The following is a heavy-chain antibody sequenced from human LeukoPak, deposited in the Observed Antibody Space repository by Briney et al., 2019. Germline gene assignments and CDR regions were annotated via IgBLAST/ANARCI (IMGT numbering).Heavy chain of an antibody. CDR1: GFSFSTNGMG. D-gene: IGHD4-23*01. CDR2: NHWVDDK. V-gene: IGHV2-5*02. J-gene: IGHJ4*02. Sequence: SAPTLVKPTQTLTLTCTFSGFSFSTNGMGVGWIRQPPGKALEWLALNHWVDDKRYRLSLKSRLTITKDTSKNQVVLTMTNMDAVDTATYFCAHTRGGKETGYFDYWGQGTLVTVSS. CDR3: AHTRGGKETGYFDY.